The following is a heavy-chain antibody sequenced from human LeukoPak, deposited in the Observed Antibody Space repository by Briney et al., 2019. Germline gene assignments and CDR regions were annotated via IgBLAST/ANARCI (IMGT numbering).Heavy chain of an antibody. CDR1: GYTFTSYG. V-gene: IGHV1-18*04. D-gene: IGHD1-26*01. CDR2: ISAYNGNT. J-gene: IGHJ4*02. CDR3: AKHNGWELENYRFDY. Sequence: ASVKVSCKASGYTFTSYGISWVRQAPGQGLEWMGWISAYNGNTNYAQKFQGRVTMTTDTSTSTAYMELRSLRSDATAVYYCAKHNGWELENYRFDYWGQGTLVAVSS.